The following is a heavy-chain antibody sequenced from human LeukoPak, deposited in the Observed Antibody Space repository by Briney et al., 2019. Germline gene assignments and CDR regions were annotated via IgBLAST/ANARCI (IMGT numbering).Heavy chain of an antibody. D-gene: IGHD3-22*01. V-gene: IGHV4-39*01. CDR2: IYYSGST. CDR1: GGSISSSRYY. Sequence: SETLSLTCTVSGGSISSSRYYWGWIRQPPGKGLEWIGSIYYSGSTYDNPSLKSRVTTSVDTSKNQFSLKLRSATAAGTAVYYCTRLLYDRSGYYYFDYWSQGTLVTVSS. CDR3: TRLLYDRSGYYYFDY. J-gene: IGHJ4*02.